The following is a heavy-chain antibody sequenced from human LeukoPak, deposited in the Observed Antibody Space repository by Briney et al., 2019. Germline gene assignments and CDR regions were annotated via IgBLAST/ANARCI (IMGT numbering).Heavy chain of an antibody. V-gene: IGHV3-74*01. Sequence: GGSLRLSCAASGFTFSNAWMSWVRQAPGKGLVWVSRINSDGSSTSYADSVKGRFTISRDNARDTLYLQMNSLRVDDTAVYYCARVRGGNWGRGTLVTVSS. J-gene: IGHJ1*01. CDR1: GFTFSNAW. CDR2: INSDGSST. D-gene: IGHD3-16*01. CDR3: ARVRGGN.